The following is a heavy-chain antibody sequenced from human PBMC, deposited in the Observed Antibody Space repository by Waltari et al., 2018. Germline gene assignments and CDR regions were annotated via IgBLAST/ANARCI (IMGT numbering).Heavy chain of an antibody. CDR1: GFPFSSHS. CDR2: INSGSSTI. D-gene: IGHD2-15*01. V-gene: IGHV3-48*04. CDR3: AGDCSGSNCYSIWFDP. Sequence: EVQLVESGGDLVQPGGSLRLSCVASGFPFSSHSMNWVRQAPGKGLEWVSYINSGSSTIHYADSVKGRFTISRDNAKNSLFLQMDRLRAEDTAVYYCAGDCSGSNCYSIWFDPWGQGTLVTVSS. J-gene: IGHJ5*02.